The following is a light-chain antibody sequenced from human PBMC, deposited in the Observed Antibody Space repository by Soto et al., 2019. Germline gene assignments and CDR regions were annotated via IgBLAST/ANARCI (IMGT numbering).Light chain of an antibody. CDR1: NIGRKS. J-gene: IGLJ1*01. CDR3: HVWDSSSGHYI. Sequence: SYALTQPPSVSVAPGQTARIPCGGNNIGRKSVHWYQQKPGRAPVVVVYDDSDRPSGIPERFSGANSGDTATLTISRVEAGDEADYYCHVWDSSSGHYIFGTGTKVTVL. CDR2: DDS. V-gene: IGLV3-21*02.